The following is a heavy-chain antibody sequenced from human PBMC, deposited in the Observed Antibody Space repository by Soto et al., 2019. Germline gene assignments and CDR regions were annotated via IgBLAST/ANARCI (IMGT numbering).Heavy chain of an antibody. J-gene: IGHJ4*02. Sequence: GGSLRLSCAASGFTFSSSAMSWVRQAPGKGLEWVSTISGSGGNTNYADSVKGRFSISRDNSMNTLYLQMNSLGAEDTAVYYCAKSALAAAGTGPFDYWGQGTLVTVSS. CDR3: AKSALAAAGTGPFDY. CDR1: GFTFSSSA. V-gene: IGHV3-23*01. D-gene: IGHD6-13*01. CDR2: ISGSGGNT.